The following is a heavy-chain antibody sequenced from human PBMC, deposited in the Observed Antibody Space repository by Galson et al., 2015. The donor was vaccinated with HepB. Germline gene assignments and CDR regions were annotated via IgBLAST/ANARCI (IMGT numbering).Heavy chain of an antibody. CDR3: ARVSAAGDSWADSFSI. Sequence: SVKVSCKASGYTFTSYYMHWVRQAPGQGLEWMGIVNPSGGSTSYAQQFQGRVTMTRDTSTSTVYMELSSLRSEDTAVYYCARVSAAGDSWADSFSIWGQGTVVTVSS. V-gene: IGHV1-46*01. D-gene: IGHD6-13*01. CDR1: GYTFTSYY. J-gene: IGHJ3*02. CDR2: VNPSGGST.